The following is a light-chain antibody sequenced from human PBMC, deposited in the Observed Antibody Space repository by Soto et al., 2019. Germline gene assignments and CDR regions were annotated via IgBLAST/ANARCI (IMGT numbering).Light chain of an antibody. V-gene: IGLV1-51*01. CDR3: GTWDSNLNNGVV. CDR1: SSTIGNNY. CDR2: DNY. Sequence: QSVLTQPPSVSAAPGQRVTIFCSGSSSTIGNNYVSWYQQLPGTAPILLIYDNYYRPSGIPDRFSGSKSGTSATLVITGLQTGDEADYYCGTWDSNLNNGVVFGGGTKVTGL. J-gene: IGLJ2*01.